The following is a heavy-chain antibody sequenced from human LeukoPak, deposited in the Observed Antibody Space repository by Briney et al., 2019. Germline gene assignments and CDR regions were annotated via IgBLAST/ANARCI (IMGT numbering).Heavy chain of an antibody. CDR1: GFTFSSYW. D-gene: IGHD3-22*01. J-gene: IGHJ4*02. CDR2: INSDGSST. Sequence: GGSLRLSCAASGFTFSSYWMHWVRQAPGKGLWGGSRINSDGSSTNYADSVKGGFTISRDNAKNSLYLQMNSLRAEDTAVYYCARDLIFYDSSGSYHGKIDYWGQGTLVTVSS. CDR3: ARDLIFYDSSGSYHGKIDY. V-gene: IGHV3-74*01.